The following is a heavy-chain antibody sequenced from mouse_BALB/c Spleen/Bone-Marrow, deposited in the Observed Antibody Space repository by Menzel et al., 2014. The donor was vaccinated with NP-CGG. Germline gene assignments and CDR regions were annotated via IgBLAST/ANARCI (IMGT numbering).Heavy chain of an antibody. CDR2: IWGDGST. CDR3: ARGNYGSSLYAMDY. CDR1: GFSLTGYG. Sequence: VKVEESGPGLVAPSQRLSIPCTVSGFSLTGYGVNWVRQPPGKGLEWLGMIWGDGSTDYNSALKSRLSISKDNSKSQVFLKMNSLQTDDTARYYCARGNYGSSLYAMDYWGQGTSVTVSS. V-gene: IGHV2-6-7*01. D-gene: IGHD1-1*01. J-gene: IGHJ4*01.